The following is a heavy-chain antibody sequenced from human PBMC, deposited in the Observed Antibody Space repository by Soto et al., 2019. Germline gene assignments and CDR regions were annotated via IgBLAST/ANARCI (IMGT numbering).Heavy chain of an antibody. J-gene: IGHJ3*02. CDR1: GASISSVGYY. D-gene: IGHD6-13*01. CDR3: ARGAIAAAGTRAFDI. CDR2: IYYSGST. V-gene: IGHV4-31*03. Sequence: SETLSLTCTVSGASISSVGYYWIWIRQHPGKGLEWIGYIYYSGSTYYNPSLKSRVTISVDTSKNQFSLKLSSVTAADTAVYYCARGAIAAAGTRAFDIWGQGTMVTVSS.